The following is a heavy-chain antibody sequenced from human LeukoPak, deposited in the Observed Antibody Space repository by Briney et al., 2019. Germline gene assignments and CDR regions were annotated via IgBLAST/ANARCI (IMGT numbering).Heavy chain of an antibody. CDR3: ARADYYGSGSYYGLYYYHYMDV. CDR2: IYHTGST. Sequence: SETLSLTCTVSGYSSSSGYYWDWIRQPPGKGLEWIGTIYHTGSTYYNPSLNIRVTISVDTSKNQFSPKLSSVTAADTAVYYYARADYYGSGSYYGLYYYHYMDVWGKGTTVTVSS. D-gene: IGHD3-10*01. CDR1: GYSSSSGYY. J-gene: IGHJ6*03. V-gene: IGHV4-38-2*02.